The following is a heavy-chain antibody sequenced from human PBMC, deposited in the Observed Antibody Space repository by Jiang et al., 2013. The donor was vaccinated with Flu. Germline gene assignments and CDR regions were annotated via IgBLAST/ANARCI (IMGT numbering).Heavy chain of an antibody. CDR3: AVSIAAAGTDFDY. CDR2: INHSGST. CDR1: GGSFSGYY. D-gene: IGHD6-13*01. Sequence: LLKPSETLSLTCAVYGGSFSGYYWSWIRQPPGKGLEWIGEINHSGSTNYNPSLKSRVTISVDTSKNQFSLKLSSVTAADTAVYYCAVSIAAAGTDFDYWGQGTLVTVSS. J-gene: IGHJ4*02. V-gene: IGHV4-34*01.